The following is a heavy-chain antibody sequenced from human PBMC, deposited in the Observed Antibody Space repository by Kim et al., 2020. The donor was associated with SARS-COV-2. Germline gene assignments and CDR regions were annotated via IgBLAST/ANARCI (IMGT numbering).Heavy chain of an antibody. V-gene: IGHV3-30*18. CDR2: ISYDGSNK. Sequence: GGSLRLSCAASGFTFSSYGMHWVRQAPGKGLEWVAVISYDGSNKYYADSVKGRFTISRDNSKNTLYLQMNSLRAEDTAVYYCAKDFHRKFGELFDYWGQGTLVTVSS. CDR3: AKDFHRKFGELFDY. J-gene: IGHJ4*02. D-gene: IGHD3-10*01. CDR1: GFTFSSYG.